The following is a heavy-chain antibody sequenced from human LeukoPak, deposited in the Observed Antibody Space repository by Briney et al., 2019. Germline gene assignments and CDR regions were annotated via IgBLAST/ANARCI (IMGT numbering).Heavy chain of an antibody. J-gene: IGHJ4*02. CDR1: GGSISSSSYY. CDR3: ARGYSSSWSPYFDY. Sequence: PSETLSLTCTVSGGSISSSSYYWGWIRQPPGKGLEWIGSIYYSGSTYYNPSLKSRVTISVDTSKNQSSLKLSSVTAADTAVYYCARGYSSSWSPYFDYWGQGTLVTVSS. CDR2: IYYSGST. V-gene: IGHV4-39*01. D-gene: IGHD6-13*01.